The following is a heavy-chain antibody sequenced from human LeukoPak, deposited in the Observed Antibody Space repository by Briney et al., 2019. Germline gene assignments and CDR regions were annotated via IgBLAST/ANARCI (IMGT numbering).Heavy chain of an antibody. D-gene: IGHD6-19*01. CDR2: ISAYNGNT. Sequence: APVKVSCKASGYTFTSYGISWVRQAPGQGLEWMGWISAYNGNTNYAQKLQGRVTMTTDTSTSTAYMELRSLRSDDTAVYYCARVGEQWLVLLLFDPWGQGTLVTVSS. CDR3: ARVGEQWLVLLLFDP. V-gene: IGHV1-18*01. CDR1: GYTFTSYG. J-gene: IGHJ5*02.